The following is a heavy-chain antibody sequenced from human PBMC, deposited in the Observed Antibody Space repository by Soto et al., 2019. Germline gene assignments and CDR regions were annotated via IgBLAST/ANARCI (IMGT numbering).Heavy chain of an antibody. Sequence: QVQLVQSGAEVKKPGASVKVSCKASGYTFTSYGISWVRQAPGQGLEWMGWISAYNGNTHYAQKLQGRVTMTTDTSTSVAYIELRGLRSDDTAVYYCARDDIAVAGHDAFDIWGQGTMVTVSS. CDR3: ARDDIAVAGHDAFDI. CDR1: GYTFTSYG. CDR2: ISAYNGNT. J-gene: IGHJ3*02. V-gene: IGHV1-18*01. D-gene: IGHD6-19*01.